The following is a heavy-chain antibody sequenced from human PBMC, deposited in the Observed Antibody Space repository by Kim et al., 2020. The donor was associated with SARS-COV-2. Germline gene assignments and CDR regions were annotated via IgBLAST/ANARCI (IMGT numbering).Heavy chain of an antibody. V-gene: IGHV1-2*05. CDR3: ARGESTYYYDSSYYYSFDY. D-gene: IGHD3-22*01. CDR1: GYTFNGHY. J-gene: IGHJ4*02. Sequence: ASVKVSCKASGYTFNGHYMHWVRQAPGQGLEWMGRINPNSGGTNYAQKFQGRVTMTRDTSISTAYMELSRLRSDDTVVYYCARGESTYYYDSSYYYSFDYWGQGTLVTVSS. CDR2: INPNSGGT.